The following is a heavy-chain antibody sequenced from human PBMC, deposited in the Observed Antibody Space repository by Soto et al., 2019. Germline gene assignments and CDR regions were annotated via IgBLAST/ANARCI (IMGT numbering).Heavy chain of an antibody. CDR3: ARDPAIRAPFDY. J-gene: IGHJ4*02. Sequence: PGGSLRLSCAASGFTFSSYAMHWVRQAPGKGLEWVAVISYDGSNKYYADSVKGRFTISRDNSKNTLYLQMNSLRAEDTAVYYCARDPAIRAPFDYCGQGTLVTVSS. CDR2: ISYDGSNK. V-gene: IGHV3-30-3*01. D-gene: IGHD2-21*01. CDR1: GFTFSSYA.